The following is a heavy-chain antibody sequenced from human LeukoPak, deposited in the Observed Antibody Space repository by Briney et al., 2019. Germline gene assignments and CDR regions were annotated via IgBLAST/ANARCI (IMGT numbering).Heavy chain of an antibody. CDR3: ARAGSSPLGGYYYYYMDV. Sequence: SQTLSLTCAISGDSVSSNSAAWNWIRQSPSRGLEWLGRTYYRSKWYNDYAVSVKSRITINPDTSKNQFSLQLNSVTPEDTAVYYCARAGSSPLGGYYYYYMDVWGKGTTVTVSS. CDR1: GDSVSSNSAA. V-gene: IGHV6-1*01. J-gene: IGHJ6*03. CDR2: TYYRSKWYN. D-gene: IGHD4-23*01.